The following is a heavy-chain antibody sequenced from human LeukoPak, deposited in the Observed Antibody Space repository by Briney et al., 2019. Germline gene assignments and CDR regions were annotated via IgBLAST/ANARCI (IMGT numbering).Heavy chain of an antibody. D-gene: IGHD6-19*01. CDR1: AFTFSSYA. Sequence: GGSLRLSCAASAFTFSSYAMHLVRQAPGKGLEWVAVISYDGSNKYYADSVEGRFTISRDNSKNTLYLQMNSLRAEDTAVYYCATSRSSGWFHRYYFDYWGQGTLVTVSS. CDR3: ATSRSSGWFHRYYFDY. V-gene: IGHV3-30-3*01. J-gene: IGHJ4*02. CDR2: ISYDGSNK.